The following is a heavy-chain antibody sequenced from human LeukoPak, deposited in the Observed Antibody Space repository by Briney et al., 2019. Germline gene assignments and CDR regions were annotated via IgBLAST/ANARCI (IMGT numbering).Heavy chain of an antibody. CDR1: GFTFSDYY. Sequence: GGSLRLSCAASGFTFSDYYMSWIRQAPGKGLEWVSYSSSSSSYTYYADSVKGRFTISRDNAKNSLYLQMNSLRAEDTAVYYCARTAQYSSSWYARSPPPASYFDYWGQGTLVTVSS. D-gene: IGHD6-13*01. J-gene: IGHJ4*02. CDR3: ARTAQYSSSWYARSPPPASYFDY. CDR2: SSSSSSYT. V-gene: IGHV3-11*06.